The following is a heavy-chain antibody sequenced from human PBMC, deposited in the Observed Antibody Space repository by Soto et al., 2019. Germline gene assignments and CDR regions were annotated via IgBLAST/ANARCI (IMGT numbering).Heavy chain of an antibody. CDR1: GYTFTGYY. J-gene: IGHJ6*02. Sequence: ASVKVSCKASGYTFTGYYVHWVRQAPGQGLEWMGWINPNSGDTYLAQRFQGRVTMNRYTSIGTAYMELRGLTSDDTAEYYCAKVGAIVAAGPRVYLYNAMDVWGQGTTVTVSS. D-gene: IGHD1-26*01. CDR2: INPNSGDT. V-gene: IGHV1-2*02. CDR3: AKVGAIVAAGPRVYLYNAMDV.